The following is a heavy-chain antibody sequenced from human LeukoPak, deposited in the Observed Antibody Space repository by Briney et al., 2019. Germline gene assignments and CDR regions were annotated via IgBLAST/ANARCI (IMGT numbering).Heavy chain of an antibody. CDR1: GFTFSSYA. CDR2: IKGDGSYT. J-gene: IGHJ4*02. Sequence: PGGSLRLSCAASGFTFSSYAMSWVRQAPGKGLVWVSRIKGDGSYTSYADSVRGRFTISRDNAKNTLYLQMNSLRAEDTAVYYCARDNWYFDYWGQGTLVTVSS. V-gene: IGHV3-74*01. CDR3: ARDNWYFDY. D-gene: IGHD1-20*01.